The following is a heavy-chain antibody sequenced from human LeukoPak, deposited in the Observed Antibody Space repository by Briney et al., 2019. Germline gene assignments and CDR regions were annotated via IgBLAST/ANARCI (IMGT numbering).Heavy chain of an antibody. Sequence: GGSLRLSCAASGFTFSNYGMNWVRQAPGKGLEWVSAISGSGGSTYYADSVKGRFTISRDNSKNTLYLQMNSLRAEDTAVYYCAKGSGGSGSYSKYYFDYWGQGTLVTVSS. V-gene: IGHV3-23*01. D-gene: IGHD3-10*01. CDR1: GFTFSNYG. CDR2: ISGSGGST. J-gene: IGHJ4*02. CDR3: AKGSGGSGSYSKYYFDY.